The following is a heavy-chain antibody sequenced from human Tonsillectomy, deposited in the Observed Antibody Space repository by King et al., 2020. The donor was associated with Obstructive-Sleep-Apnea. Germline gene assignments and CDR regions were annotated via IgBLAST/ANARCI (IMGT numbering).Heavy chain of an antibody. CDR3: SLVEAVAGSAEY. D-gene: IGHD6-19*01. J-gene: IGHJ4*02. CDR1: GDSISTSNYY. V-gene: IGHV4-39*01. Sequence: QLQESGPGLVKPSETLSLSCTVSGDSISTSNYYWGWIRQPPGKGLEWIGTMYYSGSTYYNPSLKSRVTISVDTSKNQFSLNLSSVTAADTAVYYCSLVEAVAGSAEYWGQGTLVTVSS. CDR2: MYYSGST.